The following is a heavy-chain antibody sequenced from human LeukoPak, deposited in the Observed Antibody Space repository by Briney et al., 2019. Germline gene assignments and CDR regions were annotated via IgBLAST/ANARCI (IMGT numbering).Heavy chain of an antibody. V-gene: IGHV4-34*01. CDR2: INHSGST. D-gene: IGHD4-17*01. J-gene: IGHJ3*02. CDR3: ARPTVTTALETNDAFDI. Sequence: PSETLSLTCAVYGGSFSGYYWSWNRQPPGKGLEWIGKINHSGSTNYNPSLKSRVTISVDTSKNQFSLKLSSVTAADTAVYYCARPTVTTALETNDAFDIWGQGTMVTVSS. CDR1: GGSFSGYY.